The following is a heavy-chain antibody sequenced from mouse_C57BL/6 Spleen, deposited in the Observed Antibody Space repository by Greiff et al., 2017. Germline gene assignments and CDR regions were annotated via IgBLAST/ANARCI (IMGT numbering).Heavy chain of an antibody. CDR2: IYPSDSET. CDR1: GYTFTSYW. CDR3: ARRVLREYLDY. Sequence: QVQLQQPGAELVRPGSSVKLSCKASGYTFTSYWMDWVKQRPGQGLEWIGNIYPSDSETHYNQKFKDKATLTVDKSSSTAYMQRISRTSEDAAVYYCARRVLREYLDYWGQGTTLTVSS. V-gene: IGHV1-61*01. J-gene: IGHJ2*01. D-gene: IGHD1-1*01.